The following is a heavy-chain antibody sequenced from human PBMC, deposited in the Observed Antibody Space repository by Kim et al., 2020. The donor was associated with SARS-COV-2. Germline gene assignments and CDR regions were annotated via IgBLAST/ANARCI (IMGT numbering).Heavy chain of an antibody. CDR1: GYTFTSYG. J-gene: IGHJ4*02. CDR3: ARDLHAGSSFDY. CDR2: ISGYSGHT. V-gene: IGHV1-18*01. D-gene: IGHD6-6*01. Sequence: ASVKVSCKASGYTFTSYGMHWVRQAPGHGLEWMGWISGYSGHTKFAQWFQDRVAMTAETSTNTDYMEVRSLRSDDTALYYCARDLHAGSSFDYWGQGTLVCVPS.